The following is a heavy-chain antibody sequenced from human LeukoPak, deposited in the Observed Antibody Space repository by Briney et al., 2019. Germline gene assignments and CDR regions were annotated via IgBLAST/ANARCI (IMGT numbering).Heavy chain of an antibody. D-gene: IGHD1-26*01. CDR1: GFTFSSYS. CDR2: ISSSSSYI. V-gene: IGHV3-21*04. Sequence: PGGSLRLSCAASGFTFSSYSMNWVRQAPGKGLEWVSSISSSSSYIYYADSVKGRFTISRDNSKNTLYLQMNSLRAEDTAVYYCAKSRASHYYFDYWGQGTLVTVSS. J-gene: IGHJ4*02. CDR3: AKSRASHYYFDY.